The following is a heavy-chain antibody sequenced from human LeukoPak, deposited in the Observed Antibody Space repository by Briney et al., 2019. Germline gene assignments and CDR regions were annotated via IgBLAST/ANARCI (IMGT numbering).Heavy chain of an antibody. CDR1: GGSISSSSYY. D-gene: IGHD5-24*01. CDR3: ARLCRDGYNYYYYYYMDV. V-gene: IGHV4-39*01. CDR2: IYYSGST. Sequence: PSETLSLTCTVSGGSISSSSYYWGWIRQPPGKGLEWIGSIYYSGSTYYNPSLKSRVTISVDTSKNQFSLKLSSVTAADTAVYYCARLCRDGYNYYYYYYMDVWGKGTTVTISS. J-gene: IGHJ6*03.